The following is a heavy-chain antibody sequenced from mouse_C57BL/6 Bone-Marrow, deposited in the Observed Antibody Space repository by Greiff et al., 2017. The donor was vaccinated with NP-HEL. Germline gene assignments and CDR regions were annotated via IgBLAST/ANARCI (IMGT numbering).Heavy chain of an antibody. V-gene: IGHV1-39*01. J-gene: IGHJ3*01. Sequence: VHVKQSGPELVKPGASVKISCKASGYSFTDYNMNWVKQSNGKSLEWIGVINPNYGTTSYNPKFKGKATLTVDQSSSTAYMQLNSLTSEDSAVYYCASRITTVVAPGFAYWGQGTLVTVSA. CDR1: GYSFTDYN. D-gene: IGHD1-1*01. CDR2: INPNYGTT. CDR3: ASRITTVVAPGFAY.